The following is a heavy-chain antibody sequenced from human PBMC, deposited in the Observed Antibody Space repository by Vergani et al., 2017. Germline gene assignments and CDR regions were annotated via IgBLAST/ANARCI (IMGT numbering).Heavy chain of an antibody. Sequence: QLHLQESGPGLVKPSETLSLTCTVSGGSITSRSYYWGWIRQPPGKGLEWIGNIYHSGGAYYNPSLKGRVTISVDTSKNQFSLEVTSGTAADTAIYFCARTESFILRYFHWALWGQGTLVTVSS. V-gene: IGHV4-39*01. CDR1: GGSITSRSYY. CDR2: IYHSGGA. J-gene: IGHJ4*02. CDR3: ARTESFILRYFHWAL. D-gene: IGHD3-9*01.